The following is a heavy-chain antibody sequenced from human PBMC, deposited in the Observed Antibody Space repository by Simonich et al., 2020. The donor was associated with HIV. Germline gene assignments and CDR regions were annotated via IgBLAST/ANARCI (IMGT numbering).Heavy chain of an antibody. V-gene: IGHV3-23*01. J-gene: IGHJ4*02. CDR3: AKDRYYNFWSGYYDY. D-gene: IGHD3-3*01. CDR2: ISGSGGST. CDR1: GFTFRNYA. Sequence: EVQLLESGGGLVQPGGSLRLSCAASGFTFRNYAMSWVRQAPGKWLEWVSAISGSGGSTYYADSVKGRFTISRDNSKNTLYLQMNSLRAEDTAVYYCAKDRYYNFWSGYYDYWGQGTLVTVSS.